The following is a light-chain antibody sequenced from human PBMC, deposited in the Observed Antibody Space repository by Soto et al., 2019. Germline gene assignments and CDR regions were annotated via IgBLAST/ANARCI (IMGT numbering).Light chain of an antibody. V-gene: IGKV3-15*01. CDR3: QQYNNWPPWT. J-gene: IGKJ1*01. CDR1: ESVSSN. CDR2: GAS. Sequence: EIVMPQSPATLSVSPGERATLSCRASESVSSNLAWYRQKPGQAPRLLIYGASTRATGIPARFSGSGSGTEFTLTISSLQSEDFAVYYCQQYNNWPPWTFRQGTKVEIK.